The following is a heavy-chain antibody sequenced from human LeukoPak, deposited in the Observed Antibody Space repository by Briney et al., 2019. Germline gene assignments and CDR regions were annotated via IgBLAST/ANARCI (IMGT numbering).Heavy chain of an antibody. CDR1: GGSFSGYY. CDR2: INHSGST. J-gene: IGHJ6*02. V-gene: IGHV4-34*01. CDR3: ARDYYDSSGYWDYYGMDV. D-gene: IGHD3-22*01. Sequence: SETLSLTCAVYGGSFSGYYWSWIRQPPGKGLEWIGEINHSGSTNYNPSLKSRVTISVDTSKNQFSLKLSSVTAADTAVYYCARDYYDSSGYWDYYGMDVWGQGTTVTVSS.